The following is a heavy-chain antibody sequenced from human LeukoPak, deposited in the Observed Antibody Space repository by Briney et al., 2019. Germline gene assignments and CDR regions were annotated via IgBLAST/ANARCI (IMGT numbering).Heavy chain of an antibody. CDR1: GGTFSSYA. Sequence: SVKVSCKASGGTFSSYAISWVRQAPGQGLEWMGRIIPIFGTANYAQKFQGRVTITADESTSTAYMELSRLRSDDTAVYYCAREGLRSIAARRGTRDYMDVWGKGTTVIVSS. CDR2: IIPIFGTA. J-gene: IGHJ6*03. V-gene: IGHV1-69*01. CDR3: AREGLRSIAARRGTRDYMDV. D-gene: IGHD6-6*01.